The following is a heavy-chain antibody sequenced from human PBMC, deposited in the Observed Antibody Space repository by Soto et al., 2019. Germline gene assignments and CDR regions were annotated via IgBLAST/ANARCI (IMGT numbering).Heavy chain of an antibody. D-gene: IGHD2-2*01. V-gene: IGHV3-30*04. J-gene: IGHJ3*01. Sequence: QVQLVESGGGVVQPGGSLRLACTPSGFNFRTSIIHWVRQAPGKGLEWVAVMSYDGITQFYAESVKGRFTVSRDNSRSTTFLQMNSLRAEDTALYYCARRYCRTEKCNGNGGFDVWGQGTMVTVSS. CDR1: GFNFRTSI. CDR3: ARRYCRTEKCNGNGGFDV. CDR2: MSYDGITQ.